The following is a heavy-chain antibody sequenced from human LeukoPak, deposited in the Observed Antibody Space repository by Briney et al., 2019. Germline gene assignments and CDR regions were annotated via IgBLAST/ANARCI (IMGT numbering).Heavy chain of an antibody. J-gene: IGHJ5*02. CDR3: ARDRVAVRGVIIKGSFDP. CDR1: GGTFSSFA. D-gene: IGHD3-10*01. Sequence: ASVKVSCKTSGGTFSSFAISWVRQAPGQGLEWMGGFIPIFGTANYAQKFQGRVTITADESTSTAYMELSSLRSEDTAVYYCARDRVAVRGVIIKGSFDPWGQGTLVTVSS. CDR2: FIPIFGTA. V-gene: IGHV1-69*13.